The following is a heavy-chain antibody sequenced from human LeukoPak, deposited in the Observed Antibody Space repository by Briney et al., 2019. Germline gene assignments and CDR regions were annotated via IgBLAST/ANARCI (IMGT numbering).Heavy chain of an antibody. D-gene: IGHD6-13*01. CDR1: GGSISSYY. CDR2: IYYSGST. V-gene: IGHV4-59*01. J-gene: IGHJ4*02. CDR3: ARDVVAAAGSFDY. Sequence: SETLSLTCTVSGGSISSYYWSWIRQPPGKGLEWIGYIYYSGSTNYNPSLKSRVTISVDTSKNQFSLKLSSVTAADTAVYYCARDVVAAAGSFDYWGQGTQVTVSS.